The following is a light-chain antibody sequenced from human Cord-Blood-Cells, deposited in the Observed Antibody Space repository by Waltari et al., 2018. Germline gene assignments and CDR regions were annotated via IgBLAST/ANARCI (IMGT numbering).Light chain of an antibody. CDR1: SSDVGSYNL. Sequence: QSALTQPASVSGSPGQSITISCTGTSSDVGSYNLVSWYQQHPCKAPKLMIYEGSKRPSGVSNRFSGSKSGNTASLTISGLQAEDEADYYGCSDAGSSTWVFGGGTKLTVL. V-gene: IGLV2-23*01. CDR3: CSDAGSSTWV. CDR2: EGS. J-gene: IGLJ3*02.